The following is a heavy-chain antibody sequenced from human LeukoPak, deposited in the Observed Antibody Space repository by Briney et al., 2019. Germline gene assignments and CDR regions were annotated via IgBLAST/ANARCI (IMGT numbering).Heavy chain of an antibody. CDR2: INHSGST. D-gene: IGHD3-9*01. Sequence: PSETLSLTCAVYGGSFSGYYWSWIRQPPGKGLEWIGEINHSGSTNYNPSLKSRVTISVDTSKNQFSLKLSSVTAADTAVYYCARGLGRYFDSLLPPGPKYYFDYWGQGTLVTVSS. CDR3: ARGLGRYFDSLLPPGPKYYFDY. CDR1: GGSFSGYY. J-gene: IGHJ4*02. V-gene: IGHV4-34*01.